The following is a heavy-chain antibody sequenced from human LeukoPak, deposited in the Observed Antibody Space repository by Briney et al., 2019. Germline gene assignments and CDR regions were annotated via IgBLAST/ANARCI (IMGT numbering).Heavy chain of an antibody. CDR2: IYYSGST. V-gene: IGHV4-31*03. J-gene: IGHJ4*02. CDR3: ARDSPPGYYFDY. D-gene: IGHD5-12*01. Sequence: PSETLSLTCTVSGGSISSGGYYWSWIRQHPGKGLEWIGYIYYSGSTYYNPSLKSRVTISVDTSKNQFSLKLSSVTAADTAVYYCARDSPPGYYFDYWGQGTLVTVSS. CDR1: GGSISSGGYY.